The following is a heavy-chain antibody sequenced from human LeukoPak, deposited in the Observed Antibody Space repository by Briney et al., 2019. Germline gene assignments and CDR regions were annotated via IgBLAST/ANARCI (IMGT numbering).Heavy chain of an antibody. CDR1: GFTFSSYW. V-gene: IGHV3-74*01. Sequence: GGSLRLSCAASGFTFSSYWMHWVRQVPGKGLVWVSRINSDGSSTSYADSVKGRFTISRDNAKNTLYVQMNSLRAEDTAVYYWSTGSGDAFENWGRRKMGTGS. J-gene: IGHJ3*02. D-gene: IGHD3-10*01. CDR3: STGSGDAFEN. CDR2: INSDGSST.